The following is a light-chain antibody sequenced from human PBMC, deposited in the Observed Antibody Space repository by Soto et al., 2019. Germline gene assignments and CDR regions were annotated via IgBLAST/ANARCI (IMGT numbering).Light chain of an antibody. Sequence: EIVLTQSPGTLSLSPGDRATLSCRASQGVSTNYLAWYQQKLGQAPRLLIYGASSRATGTPDRFSGNGSGTDFTLTISRLEPEDFAVYYCYQYGSTPFTFGPGTKVDIK. J-gene: IGKJ3*01. V-gene: IGKV3-20*01. CDR2: GAS. CDR3: YQYGSTPFT. CDR1: QGVSTNY.